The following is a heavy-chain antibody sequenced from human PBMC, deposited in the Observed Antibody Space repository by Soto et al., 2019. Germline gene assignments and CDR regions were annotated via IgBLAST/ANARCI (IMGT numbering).Heavy chain of an antibody. CDR1: GGSINSYW. J-gene: IGHJ4*02. V-gene: IGHV4-4*07. CDR2: VYSSGTT. D-gene: IGHD2-21*01. CDR3: ARDIASYAYGEGY. Sequence: NLPETLSLTCTVSGGSINSYWWSWIRQPAGKGLEWIGRVYSSGTTDYNPSLNSRATMSVETSKNQFSLKLSSVTAADTAVYYCARDIASYAYGEGYWGQGIQVTVSS.